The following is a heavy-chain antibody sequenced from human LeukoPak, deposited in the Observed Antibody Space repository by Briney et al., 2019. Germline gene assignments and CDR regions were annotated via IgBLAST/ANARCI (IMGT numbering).Heavy chain of an antibody. Sequence: SETLSLTCTVSGGSISSSYWSWIRQPPGKGLEWIGYIYYSGTTDYNPSLRSRVTISVDTPKDQFSLKLSSVTAADTAVYYCARDFAVTTAYYYGVDVWGQGITVTVSS. V-gene: IGHV4-59*01. CDR3: ARDFAVTTAYYYGVDV. CDR2: IYYSGTT. CDR1: GGSISSSY. J-gene: IGHJ6*02. D-gene: IGHD4-17*01.